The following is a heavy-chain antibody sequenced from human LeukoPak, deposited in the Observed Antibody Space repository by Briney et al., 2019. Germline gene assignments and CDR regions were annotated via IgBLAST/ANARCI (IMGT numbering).Heavy chain of an antibody. D-gene: IGHD3-16*01. Sequence: GGSLRLSCAASGFTFSNYWMSWVRQAPGKGLEWVANIKQDGINKYYVDSVKGRFTISRDNAKNSLYLQMNSLRAEDTAVYYCARAVGDYYYYYYTDVWGKGTTVTVSS. V-gene: IGHV3-7*01. J-gene: IGHJ6*03. CDR2: IKQDGINK. CDR3: ARAVGDYYYYYYTDV. CDR1: GFTFSNYW.